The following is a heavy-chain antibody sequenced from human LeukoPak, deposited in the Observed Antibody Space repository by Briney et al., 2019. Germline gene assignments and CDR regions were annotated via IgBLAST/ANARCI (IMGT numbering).Heavy chain of an antibody. D-gene: IGHD4-23*01. CDR1: GGSISSSSYY. V-gene: IGHV4-39*07. J-gene: IGHJ2*01. CDR2: IYYSGST. Sequence: SETLSLTCTVSGGSISSSSYYWGWIRQPPGKGLEWIGSIYYSGSTYYNPSLKSRVTISVDTSKNQFSLKLSSVTAADTAVYYCAREYGGNSWYFDLWGRGTLVTVSS. CDR3: AREYGGNSWYFDL.